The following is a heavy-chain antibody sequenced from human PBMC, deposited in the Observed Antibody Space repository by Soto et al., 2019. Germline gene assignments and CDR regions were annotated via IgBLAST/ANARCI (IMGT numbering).Heavy chain of an antibody. CDR2: IVPIYRTA. CDR3: VRDSGAKLSSS. J-gene: IGHJ4*02. Sequence: VQLVQSGAEVKKPGSSVKVSWKASGGTFSSYRINWVRQAPGQGLEWVGGIVPIYRTADYAQKFQGRVTITADESARTSYMELRSLKSQDTAVYYCVRDSGAKLSSSWGQGTLVTVSS. V-gene: IGHV1-69*01. CDR1: GGTFSSYR. D-gene: IGHD6-13*01.